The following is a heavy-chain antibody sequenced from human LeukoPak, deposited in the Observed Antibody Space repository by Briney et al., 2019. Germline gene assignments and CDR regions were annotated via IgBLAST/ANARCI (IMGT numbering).Heavy chain of an antibody. CDR3: VAGTTY. Sequence: GGSLRLSCAASGFTFSSYSMNWVRQAPGKGLEWVAIIKQDGIQKYYVDSVKGRFTISRDNARNSLYLQMNSLRAEDTAVYWAVAGTTYWGQGTLVTVSS. J-gene: IGHJ4*02. V-gene: IGHV3-7*05. D-gene: IGHD6-19*01. CDR1: GFTFSSYS. CDR2: IKQDGIQK.